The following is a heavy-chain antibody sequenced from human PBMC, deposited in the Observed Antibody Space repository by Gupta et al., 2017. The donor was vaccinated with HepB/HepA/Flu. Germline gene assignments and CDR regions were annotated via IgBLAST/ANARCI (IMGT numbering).Heavy chain of an antibody. J-gene: IGHJ3*02. CDR1: GFTFSDYY. D-gene: IGHD3-3*01. CDR2: ISISGSTI. CDR3: AREGGLRFLEWLFHDAFDI. Sequence: QVQLVESGGGLFMPGGSLRLSYAASGFTFSDYYMSCTRPAPGKGLEWVSYISISGSTIYYAASVKDRLTISRDNAKNSLYLQMNSLRAEDTAVYYCAREGGLRFLEWLFHDAFDIWGQGTMVTVSS. V-gene: IGHV3-11*04.